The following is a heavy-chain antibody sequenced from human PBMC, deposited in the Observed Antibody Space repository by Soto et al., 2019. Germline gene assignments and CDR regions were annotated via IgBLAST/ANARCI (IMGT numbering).Heavy chain of an antibody. J-gene: IGHJ5*02. Sequence: QVQVQESGPGLVKPSETLSLTCSVSGGSMSKFYWSWIRKTAGKGLEWMGRVYATGTSDYNPSLRSRIAMSVDISKKTFSLRLRSVTAADTGVYYCVRDGSKTLRDCFDPWGQGILGTVSS. CDR2: VYATGTS. V-gene: IGHV4-4*07. CDR3: VRDGSKTLRDCFDP. CDR1: GGSMSKFY. D-gene: IGHD4-17*01.